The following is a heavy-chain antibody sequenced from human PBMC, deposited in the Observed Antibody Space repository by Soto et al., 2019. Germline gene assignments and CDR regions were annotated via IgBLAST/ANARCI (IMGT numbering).Heavy chain of an antibody. V-gene: IGHV3-9*01. CDR1: GFTFVDYA. CDR3: TKVEGYGRSISCKDDFYY. D-gene: IGHD2-2*01. CDR2: ISWDGGYK. Sequence: EVQLVESGGGWGQPGRSLRLSCAASGFTFVDYAMHWVRQAPGQGLEWVSGISWDGGYKGYADSVKGRFTISRDNAKKSLYLEMNSLRVEAPALYYCTKVEGYGRSISCKDDFYYWGQGTMVTVS. J-gene: IGHJ3*01.